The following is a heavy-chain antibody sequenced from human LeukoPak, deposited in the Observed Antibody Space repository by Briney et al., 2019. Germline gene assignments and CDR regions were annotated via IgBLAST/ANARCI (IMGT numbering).Heavy chain of an antibody. CDR2: IYPGDSDT. CDR3: ARSYYYDSSGYYGGYYYYYMDV. J-gene: IGHJ6*03. V-gene: IGHV5-51*01. D-gene: IGHD3-22*01. Sequence: GESLKISCKGSGYSFTSYWIGWVRQMPGKGLEWMGIIYPGDSDTRYSPSFQGQVTISADKSISTAYLQWSSLKASDTAMYYCARSYYYDSSGYYGGYYYYYMDVWGKGTTVTVSS. CDR1: GYSFTSYW.